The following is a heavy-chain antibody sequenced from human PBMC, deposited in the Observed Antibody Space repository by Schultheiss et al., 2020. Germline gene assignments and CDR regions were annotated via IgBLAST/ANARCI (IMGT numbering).Heavy chain of an antibody. CDR3: AHKGLEVRYFDWPRDAFDI. CDR1: GFSLSTSGMR. Sequence: SGPTLVKPTQTLTLTCTFSGFSLSTSGMRVSWIRESPGKALEWLAHIFSNDEKSYSTSLKSRLTITKDTSKNQVVLTMTNMDPVDTATYYCAHKGLEVRYFDWPRDAFDIWGQGTMVTVS. CDR2: IFSNDEK. J-gene: IGHJ3*02. V-gene: IGHV2-5*08. D-gene: IGHD3-9*01.